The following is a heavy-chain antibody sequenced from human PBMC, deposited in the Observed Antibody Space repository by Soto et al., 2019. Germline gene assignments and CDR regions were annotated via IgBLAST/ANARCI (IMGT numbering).Heavy chain of an antibody. D-gene: IGHD3-10*01. J-gene: IGHJ5*02. CDR2: INPNSGGT. Sequence: ASVKVSCKASGYTFTGYYMHWVRQAPGQGLEWMGWINPNSGGTNYAQKFQGWVTMTRDTSISTAYMELSRLRSDDTAVYYCGSTNYNPSLKSRVTISVDTSKNQFSLKLSSVTAADTAVYYCARDLSSSQPTISGSTRKRPNRHWFDPWGQGTLVTVS. V-gene: IGHV1-2*04. CDR3: GSTNYNPSLKSRVTISVDTSKNQFSLKLSSVTAADTAVYYCARDLSSSQPTISGSTRKRPNRHWFDP. CDR1: GYTFTGYY.